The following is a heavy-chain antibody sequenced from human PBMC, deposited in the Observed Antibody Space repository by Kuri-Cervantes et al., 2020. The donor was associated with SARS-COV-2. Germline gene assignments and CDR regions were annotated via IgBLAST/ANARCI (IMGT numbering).Heavy chain of an antibody. CDR2: INHSGST. J-gene: IGHJ6*02. D-gene: IGHD5-12*01. CDR1: GGSFSGYY. Sequence: ESLKISCAVYGGSFSGYYWSWIRQPPGKGLEWIGEINHSGSTNYNPSLKSRVTISVDTSKNQFSLKLSSVTAADTAVYYCASLSPYEWLRFMDPFYYYYGMDVWGQGTTVTVSS. V-gene: IGHV4-34*01. CDR3: ASLSPYEWLRFMDPFYYYYGMDV.